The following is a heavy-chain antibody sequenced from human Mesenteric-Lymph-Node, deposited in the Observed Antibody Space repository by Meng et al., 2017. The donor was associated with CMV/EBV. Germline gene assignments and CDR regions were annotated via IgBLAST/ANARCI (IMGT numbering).Heavy chain of an antibody. Sequence: GGSLRLSCAASGFTFSSYEMNWVRQAPGKGLEWVSYISTSGSTINYADSVKGRFTISRDNSKNTVYLQINSLRAEDSALYFCAKDHDNMYTGQTLHHYGMDLWGQGTTVTVSS. D-gene: IGHD1-26*01. CDR3: AKDHDNMYTGQTLHHYGMDL. CDR1: GFTFSSYE. CDR2: ISTSGSTI. V-gene: IGHV3-48*03. J-gene: IGHJ6*02.